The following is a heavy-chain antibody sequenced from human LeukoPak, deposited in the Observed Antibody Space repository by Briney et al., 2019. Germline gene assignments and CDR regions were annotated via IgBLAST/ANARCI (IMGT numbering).Heavy chain of an antibody. CDR3: ARDPSSGWYLKGWFDP. CDR2: ISSSSSTL. CDR1: GFTFSSYS. Sequence: PGGSLRLSCVASGFTFSSYSMNWVRQAPGKGLEWVSYISSSSSTLYYADSVKGRFTISRDNAKNSLYLQMNSLRAEDTAVYYCARDPSSGWYLKGWFDPWGQGTLVTVSS. J-gene: IGHJ5*02. V-gene: IGHV3-48*01. D-gene: IGHD6-19*01.